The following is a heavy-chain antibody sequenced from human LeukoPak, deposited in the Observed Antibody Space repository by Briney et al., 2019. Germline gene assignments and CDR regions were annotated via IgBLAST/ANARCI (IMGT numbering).Heavy chain of an antibody. CDR3: ASGGSMAHEGIHY. D-gene: IGHD3-16*01. Sequence: GGSLRLSCVASGFNFSTHGMSWVRQAPGKGLEWVSSISDSGAYTYFADSMKGRFTISRDNSKNTLYLQMNSLRADDTAAYYCASGGSMAHEGIHYWGQGTLVTVSS. V-gene: IGHV3-23*01. CDR2: ISDSGAYT. CDR1: GFNFSTHG. J-gene: IGHJ4*02.